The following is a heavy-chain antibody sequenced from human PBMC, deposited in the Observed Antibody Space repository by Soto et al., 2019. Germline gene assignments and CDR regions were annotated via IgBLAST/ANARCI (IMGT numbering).Heavy chain of an antibody. CDR2: INPSGGST. D-gene: IGHD1-7*01. CDR3: ARDFTPSFTDDWNSGPLPDY. Sequence: QVQLVQSGAEVKKPGASVTVSCKASGYTFTKYYIHWVRQAPGQGLEWMAIINPSGGSTRYAQKFQARVKVTRDTSTSTVYMELSSLRSEDTGVYYCARDFTPSFTDDWNSGPLPDYWGQGTLVTVSS. J-gene: IGHJ4*02. CDR1: GYTFTKYY. V-gene: IGHV1-46*01.